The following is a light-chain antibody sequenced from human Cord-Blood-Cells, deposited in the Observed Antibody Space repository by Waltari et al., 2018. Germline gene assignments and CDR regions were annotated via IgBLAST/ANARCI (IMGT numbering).Light chain of an antibody. CDR3: CSYAGSSTFVV. CDR2: EGS. V-gene: IGLV2-23*03. CDR1: SSDVGSYTL. Sequence: QSALTQPASVSGSPGQSIPISCTGTSSDVGSYTLISWYQQHPGKAPKLIIYEGSKRPSGVSNRFSGSKSGNTASLTISGLQAEDEADYYCCSYAGSSTFVVFGGGTKLTVL. J-gene: IGLJ2*01.